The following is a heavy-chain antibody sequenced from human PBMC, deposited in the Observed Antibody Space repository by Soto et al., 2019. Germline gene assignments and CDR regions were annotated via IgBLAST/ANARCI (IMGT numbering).Heavy chain of an antibody. CDR3: ARLGSGWYYFDY. CDR1: GGSISSSSYY. Sequence: QLQLQESGPGLVKPSETLSLTCTVSGGSISSSSYYWGWIRQPPGKGLEWIGSIYYSGSTYYNPSLTSRVTISVDTSKNQFSLKLSSVTAADTAVYYCARLGSGWYYFDYWGQGTLVTVSS. J-gene: IGHJ4*02. CDR2: IYYSGST. D-gene: IGHD6-19*01. V-gene: IGHV4-39*01.